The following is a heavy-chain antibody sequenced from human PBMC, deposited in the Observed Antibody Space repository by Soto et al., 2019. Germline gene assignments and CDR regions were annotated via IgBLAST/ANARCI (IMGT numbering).Heavy chain of an antibody. CDR1: GYTFTTFW. D-gene: IGHD2-2*01. CDR3: ARLFCSTTTCDSWFDP. V-gene: IGHV5-10-1*03. Sequence: EVQLVQSGAEVKKPGESLRISCTGFGYTFTTFWISWVRQMPGKGLEWMGRIDPRDSYVNYSPSFQGHVTISLDKSISTAYLQWGSLKASDTAMYYCARLFCSTTTCDSWFDPWGQGTLVTVSP. CDR2: IDPRDSYV. J-gene: IGHJ5*02.